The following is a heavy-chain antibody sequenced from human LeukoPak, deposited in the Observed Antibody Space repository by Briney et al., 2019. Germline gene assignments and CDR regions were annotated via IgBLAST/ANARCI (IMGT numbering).Heavy chain of an antibody. D-gene: IGHD3-22*01. CDR3: ARDSDYYDSSGSHRRRNYFDY. CDR2: IHSDGST. CDR1: GFTVSSSY. J-gene: IGHJ4*02. V-gene: IGHV3-53*01. Sequence: GGSLRLSCAASGFTVSSSYMSWVRQAPGKGLEWVSIIHSDGSTYYADSVKGRFTISRDTSKNTLYLQMNSLRGEDTAMYYCARDSDYYDSSGSHRRRNYFDYWGQGTLVTVSS.